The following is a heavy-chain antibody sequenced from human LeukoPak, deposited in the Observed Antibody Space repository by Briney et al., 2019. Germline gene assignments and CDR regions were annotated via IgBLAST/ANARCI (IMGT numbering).Heavy chain of an antibody. Sequence: GGSLRLSCAASGFTFSTYSMNWVRQAPGKGLEWVSCIGSSSSYIYYADSVKGRFTISRDNAENSLYLQMDSLRAEDTAVYYCARDLGSGRSGFDYWGQGTLVTVSS. CDR2: IGSSSSYI. J-gene: IGHJ4*02. CDR3: ARDLGSGRSGFDY. V-gene: IGHV3-21*01. CDR1: GFTFSTYS. D-gene: IGHD3-10*01.